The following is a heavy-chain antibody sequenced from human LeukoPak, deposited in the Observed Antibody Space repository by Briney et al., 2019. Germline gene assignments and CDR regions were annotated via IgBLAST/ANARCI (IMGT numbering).Heavy chain of an antibody. CDR1: GYTFTSYA. CDR2: INAGNGNT. Sequence: ASVKVSCKASGYTFTSYAMHWVRQAPGQRLEWMGWINAGNGNTKYSQEFQGRVTITRDTSASTAYMELSSLRSEDMAVYYCARERITMVRGVIGGFDPWGQGTLVTVSS. J-gene: IGHJ5*02. D-gene: IGHD3-10*01. V-gene: IGHV1-3*03. CDR3: ARERITMVRGVIGGFDP.